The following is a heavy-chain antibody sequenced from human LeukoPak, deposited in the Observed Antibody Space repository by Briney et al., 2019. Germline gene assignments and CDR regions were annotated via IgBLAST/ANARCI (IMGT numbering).Heavy chain of an antibody. V-gene: IGHV4-59*01. J-gene: IGHJ4*02. CDR1: GGSISSYY. D-gene: IGHD1-26*01. CDR2: IYYRGST. CDR3: ARRIVGATDYFDY. Sequence: SETLSLTCTVSGGSISSYYWSWIRQPPGKGLEWIGYIYYRGSTNFDPSLKSRVSISLDTSKNQFSLKLSSVTAADAAVYYCARRIVGATDYFDYWGQGTLVTVSS.